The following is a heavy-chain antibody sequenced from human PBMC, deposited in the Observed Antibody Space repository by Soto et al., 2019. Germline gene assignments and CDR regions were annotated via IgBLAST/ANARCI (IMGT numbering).Heavy chain of an antibody. Sequence: EVQLAESGGGMVQPGGSLRLSCVASGFTFSSYDMHWVRKAPGKGLEYVSSISSNGGTTYYGNSVKGRFTISRDNSKNTLYLQMGSLRAEDRAVYYCVRRVSGNYDYWGQGTLVTVSS. CDR3: VRRVSGNYDY. J-gene: IGHJ4*02. CDR1: GFTFSSYD. V-gene: IGHV3-64*01. CDR2: ISSNGGTT. D-gene: IGHD1-7*01.